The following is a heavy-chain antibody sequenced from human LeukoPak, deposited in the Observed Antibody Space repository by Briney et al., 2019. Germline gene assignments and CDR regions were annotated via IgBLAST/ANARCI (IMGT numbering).Heavy chain of an antibody. CDR2: VYGSGYT. CDR3: ARETSLAGFASGLGFNY. D-gene: IGHD6-19*01. CDR1: GASISGWY. J-gene: IGHJ4*02. V-gene: IGHV4-59*01. Sequence: PSETLSLTCTVSGASISGWYWSWIRQPPGKGLEWIGYVYGSGYTSYNPSLKSRVTMSIDTSKNHFSLKLTSVTAADTATYYCARETSLAGFASGLGFNYWGQGILVTVSS.